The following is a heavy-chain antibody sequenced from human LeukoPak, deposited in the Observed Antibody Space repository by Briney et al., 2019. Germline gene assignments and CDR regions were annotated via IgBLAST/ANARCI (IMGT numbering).Heavy chain of an antibody. CDR1: GFTFSSYG. D-gene: IGHD6-19*01. CDR3: AKGGAVAYAPLDY. V-gene: IGHV3-33*06. J-gene: IGHJ4*02. CDR2: IWYDGSNK. Sequence: GGSLRLSCAASGFTFSSYGMHWVRQAPGKGLEWVAVIWYDGSNKYYADSVKGRFTISRDNSKNTLYLQMNSLRAEDTAVYYCAKGGAVAYAPLDYWGQGTLVTVSS.